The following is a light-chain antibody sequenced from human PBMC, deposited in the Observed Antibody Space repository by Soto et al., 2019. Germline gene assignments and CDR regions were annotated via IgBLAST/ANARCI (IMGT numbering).Light chain of an antibody. Sequence: QLTQSPSTLSASVGDRVTITCRASQTITRWMAWYQQKPGKAPKLLIYDASTLQSGVPSRFSGSGSGTDFTLTIRSLQPEDFATYYCQQTYSTPPKFGQWNKVDIK. J-gene: IGKJ1*01. V-gene: IGKV1-39*01. CDR2: DAS. CDR1: QTITRW. CDR3: QQTYSTPPK.